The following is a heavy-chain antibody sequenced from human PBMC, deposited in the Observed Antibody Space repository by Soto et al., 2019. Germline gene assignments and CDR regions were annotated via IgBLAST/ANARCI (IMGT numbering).Heavy chain of an antibody. Sequence: SSETLSLTCTVSGGSISSYYWSWIRQPPGKGLEWIGYIYYSGSTNYNPSLKSRVTISVDTSKNQFSLKLSSVTAADTAVYYCARVYGDYPYLDAFDVWGQGTMVTVSS. CDR2: IYYSGST. D-gene: IGHD4-17*01. V-gene: IGHV4-59*01. J-gene: IGHJ3*01. CDR1: GGSISSYY. CDR3: ARVYGDYPYLDAFDV.